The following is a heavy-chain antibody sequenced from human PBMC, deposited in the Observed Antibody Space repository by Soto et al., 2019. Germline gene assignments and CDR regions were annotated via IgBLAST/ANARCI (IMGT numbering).Heavy chain of an antibody. CDR1: GDSLSTYY. D-gene: IGHD3-16*02. Sequence: QVQLQESGPGLVRPSETLSLTCTVSGDSLSTYYWSWIRQPAGERLEWIGRIHDTGRTNYNPSLKSRVTMSVDTSKNQFSLRVNSVTAADTAVYYCARESVSGTYRFDSWGKGTLVTVSS. CDR3: ARESVSGTYRFDS. J-gene: IGHJ4*02. V-gene: IGHV4-4*07. CDR2: IHDTGRT.